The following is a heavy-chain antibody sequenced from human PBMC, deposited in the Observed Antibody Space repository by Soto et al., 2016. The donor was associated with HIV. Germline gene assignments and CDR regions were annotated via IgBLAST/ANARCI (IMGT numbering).Heavy chain of an antibody. CDR3: ATVALQVYYDSSGSISGAFDI. Sequence: QVQLVQSGAEVKKPGASVKVSCKVSGYTLTELSMHWVRQAPGKGLEWMGGFDPEDGETIYAQKFQGRVTMTEDTSTDTAYMELSSLRSEDTAVYYCATVALQVYYDSSGSISGAFDIWGQGTMVTVSS. CDR2: FDPEDGET. J-gene: IGHJ3*02. CDR1: GYTLTELS. V-gene: IGHV1-24*01. D-gene: IGHD3-22*01.